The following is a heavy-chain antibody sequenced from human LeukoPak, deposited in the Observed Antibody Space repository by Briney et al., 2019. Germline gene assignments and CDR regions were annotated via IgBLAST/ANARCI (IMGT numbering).Heavy chain of an antibody. V-gene: IGHV3-74*01. Sequence: LAGGSLRLSSAVSGFNFSNYWMHWVRQAPGKGLVWVSRIGSDGSSTNYADSVKGRFTISRDNAKNMLYLQMNSLRVEDTAVYYCARGPIVGATTWFDPWGQGTLVAVSS. D-gene: IGHD1-26*01. CDR1: GFNFSNYW. J-gene: IGHJ5*02. CDR2: IGSDGSST. CDR3: ARGPIVGATTWFDP.